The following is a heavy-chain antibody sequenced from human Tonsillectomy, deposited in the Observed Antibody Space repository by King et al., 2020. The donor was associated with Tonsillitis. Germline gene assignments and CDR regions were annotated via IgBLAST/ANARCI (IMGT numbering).Heavy chain of an antibody. CDR2: ISSSGDGT. J-gene: IGHJ4*02. CDR1: GFTFSNYA. D-gene: IGHD3-16*01. Sequence: EVQLVESGGGLVQPGGSLRLSCAASGFTFSNYAMSWVRQAPGKGLEWVSGISSSGDGTYYAGSVTGRFTISRDNSKKTLYVQMNRLRAEDTAVYYCAGGLGHYLYYFDYCGQGTLVTVSS. V-gene: IGHV3-23*04. CDR3: AGGLGHYLYYFDY.